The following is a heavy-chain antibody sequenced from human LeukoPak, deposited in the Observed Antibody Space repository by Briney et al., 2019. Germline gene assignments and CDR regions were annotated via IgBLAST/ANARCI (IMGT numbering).Heavy chain of an antibody. CDR1: GFTFSSYA. D-gene: IGHD5-12*01. CDR3: AKDDDWLRFEH. Sequence: GSLRLSCAASGFTFSSYAMGWVRQAPGKALEWGSGISGSGGRTYYADSVKGRFTISRDNSNHMLYMQMNSLIAEDTAIYYCAKDDDWLRFEHWGRGTPVSVSS. CDR2: ISGSGGRT. V-gene: IGHV3-23*01. J-gene: IGHJ4*02.